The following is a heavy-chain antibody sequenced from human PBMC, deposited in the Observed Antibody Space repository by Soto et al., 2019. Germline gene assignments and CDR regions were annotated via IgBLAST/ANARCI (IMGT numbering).Heavy chain of an antibody. V-gene: IGHV1-58*01. CDR1: GFMFTSSA. D-gene: IGHD3-3*01. Sequence: SSVKVSCKTSGFMFTSSAVQWVRQARGQRLEWIGWLVVGSGNTHYAQHFQERVTLTRDMSTGTAYMELSSLRSEDTAVYYCAAVPVLRFVNWLSAYFDYWGQGTRVTVSS. CDR3: AAVPVLRFVNWLSAYFDY. CDR2: LVVGSGNT. J-gene: IGHJ4*02.